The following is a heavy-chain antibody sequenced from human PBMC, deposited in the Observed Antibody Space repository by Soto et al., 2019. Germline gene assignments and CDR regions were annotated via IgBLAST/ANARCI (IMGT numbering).Heavy chain of an antibody. V-gene: IGHV3-48*01. Sequence: GGSLRLSCAASGFTFSSYSMNWVRQAPGKGLEWVSYISSSSSTIYYADSVKGRFTISRDNAKNSLYLQMNSLRAEDTAVYYCARVLIAVAGTGWFDPWGQGTLVTVSS. J-gene: IGHJ5*02. CDR3: ARVLIAVAGTGWFDP. CDR1: GFTFSSYS. D-gene: IGHD6-19*01. CDR2: ISSSSSTI.